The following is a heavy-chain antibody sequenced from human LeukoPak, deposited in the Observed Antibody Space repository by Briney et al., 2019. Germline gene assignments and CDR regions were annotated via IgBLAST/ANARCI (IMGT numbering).Heavy chain of an antibody. J-gene: IGHJ4*02. CDR1: GFTFSSYA. D-gene: IGHD4-17*01. Sequence: PGGSLRLSCAASGFTFSSYAMSWVRQAPGKGLEWVSAISGSGGSTYYADSVKGRFTISRDNSKNTLYLQMNSLRAEDTAVYYCANDPVDGYGDYGVDYWGQGTLVTVSS. CDR3: ANDPVDGYGDYGVDY. CDR2: ISGSGGST. V-gene: IGHV3-23*01.